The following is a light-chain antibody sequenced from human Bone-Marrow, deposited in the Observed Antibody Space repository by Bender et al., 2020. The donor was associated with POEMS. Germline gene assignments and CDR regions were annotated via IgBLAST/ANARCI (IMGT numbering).Light chain of an antibody. Sequence: SYVLTQPPSVSVAPGQTARITCGGNNIGSKSVHWYQQKPGQAPVLVVYDDSDRPSGIPGRFSGSSSGTMATLTISGAQLEDEADYYCYSTDTNSIPVFGGGTKLTVL. V-gene: IGLV3-21*02. J-gene: IGLJ2*01. CDR1: NIGSKS. CDR2: DDS. CDR3: YSTDTNSIPV.